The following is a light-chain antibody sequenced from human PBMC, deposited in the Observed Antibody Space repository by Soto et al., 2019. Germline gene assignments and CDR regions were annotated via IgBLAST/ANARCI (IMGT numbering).Light chain of an antibody. J-gene: IGLJ3*02. CDR2: EVS. V-gene: IGLV2-14*01. CDR3: SSYTSSATWV. CDR1: SSDVGRYNY. Sequence: QSALTQPASVSGSPGQSITISCTGTSSDVGRYNYVSWYQQHPGKAPKLMVYEVSNRPSGVSNRFSGFKSGNTASLTISGLQTEDEADYYCSSYTSSATWVFGGGTKLTVL.